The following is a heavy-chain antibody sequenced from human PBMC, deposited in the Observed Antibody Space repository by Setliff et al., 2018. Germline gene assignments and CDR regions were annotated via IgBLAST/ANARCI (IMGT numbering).Heavy chain of an antibody. CDR2: FSYGVST. CDR3: ARRVLECGRTACPLGGSYNWFDP. J-gene: IGHJ5*02. CDR1: GDSLSSSY. V-gene: IGHV4-59*08. D-gene: IGHD3-3*01. Sequence: SKTLSLTCTVSGDSLSSSYWSWIRQPPGKGLEWIGRFSYGVSTIYNPSLESRVTFSVDTSKNQFSLKLTSVTAADTAVYYCARRVLECGRTACPLGGSYNWFDPWGQGIGVTVSS.